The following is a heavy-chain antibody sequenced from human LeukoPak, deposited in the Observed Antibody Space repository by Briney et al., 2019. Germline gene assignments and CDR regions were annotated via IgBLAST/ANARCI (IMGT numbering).Heavy chain of an antibody. Sequence: GESLQISCQGSGYSFTSYWIGWVRQMPGKGLEWMGIIYPGDSDTRYSPSFQGQVTISADKSISTAYLQWSSLKASDTAMYYCARRGYCSGGSCYGPGYMDVWGKGTTVTVSS. CDR1: GYSFTSYW. J-gene: IGHJ6*03. CDR2: IYPGDSDT. CDR3: ARRGYCSGGSCYGPGYMDV. D-gene: IGHD2-15*01. V-gene: IGHV5-51*01.